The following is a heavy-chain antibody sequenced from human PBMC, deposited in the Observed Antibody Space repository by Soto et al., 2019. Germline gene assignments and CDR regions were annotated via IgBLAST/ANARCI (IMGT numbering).Heavy chain of an antibody. Sequence: EVQLVESGGGLVEPGRSLRVSCTTSGFTFVDYAMSWFRQAPGKGLEWVGFIRSKGYGGTTDYAASVKGRFTISRDDSNAIAYLQMSSLKTEDTAVYYCTRSKKFDYWGQGTLVTVSS. V-gene: IGHV3-49*03. CDR1: GFTFVDYA. CDR2: IRSKGYGGTT. J-gene: IGHJ4*02. CDR3: TRSKKFDY.